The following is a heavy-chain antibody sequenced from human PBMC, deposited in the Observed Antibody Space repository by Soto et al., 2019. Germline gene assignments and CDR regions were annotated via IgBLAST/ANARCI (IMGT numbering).Heavy chain of an antibody. CDR3: AKDKVEHNSVWDTFDI. V-gene: IGHV3-23*01. J-gene: IGHJ3*02. D-gene: IGHD1-1*01. CDR1: GFTFSDYA. CDR2: LGGSNSDT. Sequence: GGSLRLSCAASGFTFSDYAMSWVRQAPGKGLEWVSGLGGSNSDTHYAASVEGRFTVSRDNSRSTLFLQMNSLRVEDTAVYYCAKDKVEHNSVWDTFDIWGQGNMVTVSS.